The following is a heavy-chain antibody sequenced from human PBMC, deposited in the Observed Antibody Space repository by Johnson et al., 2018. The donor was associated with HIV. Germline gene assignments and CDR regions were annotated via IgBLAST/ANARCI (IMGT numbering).Heavy chain of an antibody. V-gene: IGHV3-74*01. D-gene: IGHD3-22*01. Sequence: VQLVESGGGVVQPGRSLRLSCAASGVTFSSHWMHWVRQAPGKGPVWVSRIKSHGPSTIYADSWKGRFTISRAHSKNTLHLQMNSLRAGDTAVYYCARDRRNYYDSSGYPDYDAFDIWGQGTMVTVSS. J-gene: IGHJ3*02. CDR3: ARDRRNYYDSSGYPDYDAFDI. CDR2: IKSHGPST. CDR1: GVTFSSHW.